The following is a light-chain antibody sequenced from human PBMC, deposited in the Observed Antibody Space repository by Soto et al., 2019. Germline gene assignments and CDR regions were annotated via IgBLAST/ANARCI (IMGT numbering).Light chain of an antibody. V-gene: IGLV1-44*01. J-gene: IGLJ2*01. CDR3: AAWDDSLKGVV. Sequence: QSVLTQPPSASGTPGQRVTISCSGSSSNIGSNTVNWYQQLPGTAPKLLIYSNNQRPSGVPGRFSGSKSGTSASLAISGLQAEDEADYYCAAWDDSLKGVVFGGGTQLTVL. CDR1: SSNIGSNT. CDR2: SNN.